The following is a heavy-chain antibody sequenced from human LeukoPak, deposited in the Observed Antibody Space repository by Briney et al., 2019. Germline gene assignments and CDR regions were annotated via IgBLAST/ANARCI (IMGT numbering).Heavy chain of an antibody. D-gene: IGHD1-26*01. CDR3: ARAGRWEGRPHAFDI. CDR2: ISASGTT. CDR1: GDSFSSYQ. Sequence: PSETLSLTCIVSGDSFSSYQWSWVRQPAGKGQEWIGRISASGTTNSNPALKSRVTMSVDSSKKQFSLKLSSVTAADTAVYYCARAGRWEGRPHAFDIWGQGTMVAVSS. J-gene: IGHJ3*02. V-gene: IGHV4-4*07.